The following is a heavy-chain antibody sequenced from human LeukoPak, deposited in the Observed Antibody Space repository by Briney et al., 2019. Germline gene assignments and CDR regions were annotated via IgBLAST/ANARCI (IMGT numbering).Heavy chain of an antibody. CDR2: IYTSGST. CDR3: ARDPIVGADAFDI. D-gene: IGHD1-26*01. J-gene: IGHJ3*02. Sequence: SETLSLTCAVYGGSFSGYYWSWIRQPPGKGLEWIGRIYTSGSTNYNPSLKSRVTISVDTSKNQFSLKLSSVTAADTAVYYCARDPIVGADAFDIWGRGTMVTVSS. V-gene: IGHV4-59*10. CDR1: GGSFSGYY.